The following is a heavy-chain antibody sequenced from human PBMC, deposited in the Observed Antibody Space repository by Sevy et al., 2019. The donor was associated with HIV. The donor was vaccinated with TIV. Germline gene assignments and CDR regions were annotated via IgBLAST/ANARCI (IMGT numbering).Heavy chain of an antibody. J-gene: IGHJ4*02. CDR1: GFTFSSYA. CDR3: AREGGEIAARPDQLPFDY. D-gene: IGHD6-6*01. Sequence: GGSLRLSCAASGFTFSSYAMHWVRQAPSKGLEWVAVISYDGSNKYYADSVKGRFTISRDNSKNTLYLQMNSLRAEDTAVYYCAREGGEIAARPDQLPFDYWGQGTLVTVSS. V-gene: IGHV3-30-3*01. CDR2: ISYDGSNK.